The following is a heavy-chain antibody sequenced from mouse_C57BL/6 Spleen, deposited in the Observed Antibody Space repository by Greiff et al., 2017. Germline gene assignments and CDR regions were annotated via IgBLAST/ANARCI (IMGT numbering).Heavy chain of an antibody. CDR2: IDPGDGDT. D-gene: IGHD2-4*01. V-gene: IGHV1-82*01. Sequence: QVQLQQSGPELVKPGASVKISCTASGYAFSSSWMNWVKQRPGKGLEWIGRIDPGDGDTNYNGKFKGKATLTADKSSSTAYMQLSSLTSEDSAVYFCARYDYDVEYAMDYWGQGTSVTVSS. J-gene: IGHJ4*01. CDR1: GYAFSSSW. CDR3: ARYDYDVEYAMDY.